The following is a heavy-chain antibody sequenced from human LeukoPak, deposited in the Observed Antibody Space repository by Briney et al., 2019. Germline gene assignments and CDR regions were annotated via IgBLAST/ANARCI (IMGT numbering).Heavy chain of an antibody. D-gene: IGHD6-13*01. CDR3: ARDDGSSSSWSGLGYYFDY. CDR1: GFTFSDYY. CDR2: ISSSGSTI. V-gene: IGHV3-11*04. J-gene: IGHJ4*02. Sequence: PGGSLRLSCAASGFTFSDYYMSWIRQAPGKGLEWVSYISSSGSTIYYADSVKGRFTISRDNAKNSLYLQMNSLRAEDTAVYYCARDDGSSSSWSGLGYYFDYWGQGTLVTVSS.